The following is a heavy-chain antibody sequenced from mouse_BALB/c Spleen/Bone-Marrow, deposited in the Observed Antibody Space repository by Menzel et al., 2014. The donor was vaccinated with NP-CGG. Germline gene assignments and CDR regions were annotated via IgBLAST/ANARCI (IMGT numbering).Heavy chain of an antibody. CDR1: GYTFTDYA. V-gene: IGHV1-67*01. D-gene: IGHD1-1*01. CDR3: AREGYASTAWFAY. J-gene: IGHJ3*01. CDR2: INTYSGNT. Sequence: VQLQQSGPELVRPGVSVKISCKGSGYTFTDYAMHWVKQSHAKSLEWIGVINTYSGNTNYNQNFKGKATMTVGKSSSTAFMELARLTYEDSAIYYWAREGYASTAWFAYWGQGTLVTVSA.